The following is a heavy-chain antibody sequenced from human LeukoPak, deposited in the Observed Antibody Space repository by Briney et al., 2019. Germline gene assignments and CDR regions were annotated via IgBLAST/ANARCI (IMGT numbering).Heavy chain of an antibody. J-gene: IGHJ4*02. CDR3: ARHSGSGWQALGY. CDR2: TSYNGNT. D-gene: IGHD6-19*01. CDR1: GYTFSNYG. Sequence: ASVTVSCRASGYTFSNYGISWVRQAPGLGLEWMGWTSYNGNTNYAQKFQDRVTMTTDTSTTTAYMELRSLESDDTAVYYCARHSGSGWQALGYWGQGTLVTVSS. V-gene: IGHV1-18*04.